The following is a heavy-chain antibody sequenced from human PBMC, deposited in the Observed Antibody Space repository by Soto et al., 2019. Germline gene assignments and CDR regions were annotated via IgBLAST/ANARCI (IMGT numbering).Heavy chain of an antibody. D-gene: IGHD3-22*01. V-gene: IGHV4-39*01. J-gene: IGHJ1*01. CDR2: MYYNGNT. CDR1: GGSFTSTNYF. CDR3: ARLQIYDSRAAPTPIFHP. Sequence: QLQESGPGLVKPSETLSITCTVSGGSFTSTNYFWGWIRQPPGKGLEWIGYMYYNGNTFYSPSIKSRVTMSVDTSRRQFSLDLSSVTAAEAGMYYCARLQIYDSRAAPTPIFHPWGLGAMVTGSS.